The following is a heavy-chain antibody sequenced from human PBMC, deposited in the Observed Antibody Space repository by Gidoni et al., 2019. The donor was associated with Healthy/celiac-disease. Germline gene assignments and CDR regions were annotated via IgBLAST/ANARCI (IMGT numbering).Heavy chain of an antibody. CDR2: IYTSGST. CDR3: ARGHYYDSSGYPRGMDV. D-gene: IGHD3-22*01. V-gene: IGHV4-61*02. J-gene: IGHJ6*03. CDR1: GGSISSGSYY. Sequence: QVQLQESGPGLVKPSQTLSLTCTVSGGSISSGSYYWSWIRQPAGKGLEWIGRIYTSGSTNYNPSLKSRVTISVDTSKNQFSLKLSSVTAADTAVYYCARGHYYDSSGYPRGMDVWGKGTTVTVSS.